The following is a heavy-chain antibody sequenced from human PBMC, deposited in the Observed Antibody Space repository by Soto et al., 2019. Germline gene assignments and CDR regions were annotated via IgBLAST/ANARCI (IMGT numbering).Heavy chain of an antibody. CDR3: ARAPQYYYDSSGPSYYYYGMDV. V-gene: IGHV3-33*01. J-gene: IGHJ6*02. Sequence: TGGSLRLSCEASGFTFSNFGMNWVRQAPGKGLEWVARVWYDGSSKYYVDSVKGRFTISRDNSKETVYLQMNSLRAEDTGVYYCARAPQYYYDSSGPSYYYYGMDVWGQGTTVTVSS. CDR1: GFTFSNFG. D-gene: IGHD3-22*01. CDR2: VWYDGSSK.